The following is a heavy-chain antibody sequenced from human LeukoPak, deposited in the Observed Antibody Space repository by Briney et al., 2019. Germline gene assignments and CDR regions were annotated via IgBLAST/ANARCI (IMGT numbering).Heavy chain of an antibody. V-gene: IGHV3-48*01. J-gene: IGHJ4*02. D-gene: IGHD2-15*01. CDR1: GFSFSSYS. CDR2: ISSGSSTI. Sequence: GGSLRLSCAASGFSFSSYSMSWVRQAPGKGLEWISYISSGSSTIFYADSVKGRFTIPRDNAKNSLYLQMNSLRAEDTAVYYCASDCSGGSLRYWGQGTLVTVSS. CDR3: ASDCSGGSLRY.